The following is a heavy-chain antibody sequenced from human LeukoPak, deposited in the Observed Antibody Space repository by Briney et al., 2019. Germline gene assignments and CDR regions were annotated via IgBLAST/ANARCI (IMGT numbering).Heavy chain of an antibody. D-gene: IGHD3-22*01. CDR1: GFTVSSNY. CDR2: IYSGGST. J-gene: IGHJ4*02. V-gene: IGHV3-53*01. Sequence: GGSLRLSCAASGFTVSSNYMSWVRQAPGKGLEWVSVIYSGGSTYYADSVKGRFTISRDNSKNTLYLQMNSLRAEDTAVYYCARREGVVAPFDYWGQGTLVTVSS. CDR3: ARREGVVAPFDY.